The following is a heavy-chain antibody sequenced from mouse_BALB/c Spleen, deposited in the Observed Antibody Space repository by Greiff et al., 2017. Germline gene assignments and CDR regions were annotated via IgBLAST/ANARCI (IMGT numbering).Heavy chain of an antibody. D-gene: IGHD1-1*01. CDR3: TRSYGSRGAWFAY. CDR2: IYPSDSYT. V-gene: IGHV1-69*02. CDR1: GYTFTSYW. Sequence: QVQLQQPGAELVRPGASVKLSCKASGYTFTSYWINWVKQRPGQGLEWIGNIYPSDSYTNYNQKFKDKATLTVDKSSSTAYMQLSSPTSEDSAVYYCTRSYGSRGAWFAYWGQGTLVTVSA. J-gene: IGHJ3*01.